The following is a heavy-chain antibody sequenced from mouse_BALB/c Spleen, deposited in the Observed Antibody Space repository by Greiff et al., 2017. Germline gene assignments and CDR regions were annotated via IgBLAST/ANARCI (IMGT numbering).Heavy chain of an antibody. CDR2: ISSGSSTI. CDR3: ARSANWDYFDY. D-gene: IGHD4-1*01. Sequence: EVHLVESGGGLVQPGGSRKLSCAASGFTFSSFGMHWVRQAPEKGLEWVAYISSGSSTIYYADTVKGRFTISRDNPKNTLFLQMTSLRSEDTAMYYCARSANWDYFDYWGQGTTLTVSS. J-gene: IGHJ2*01. CDR1: GFTFSSFG. V-gene: IGHV5-17*02.